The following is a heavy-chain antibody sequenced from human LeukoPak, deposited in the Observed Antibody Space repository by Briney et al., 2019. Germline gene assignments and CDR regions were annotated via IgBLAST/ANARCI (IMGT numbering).Heavy chain of an antibody. J-gene: IGHJ4*02. CDR2: LRGNGDT. CDR3: VKNSGIWSF. D-gene: IGHD1-26*01. CDR1: GFTFSSYA. V-gene: IGHV3-23*01. Sequence: GGSLTLSCAASGFTFSSYAMSWVREAPARGLEWVSSLRGNGDTFYADSVKGRFTLSRDNSKNVLYLQMNSLRAEDTATYYCVKNSGIWSFWGQGTLVTVSS.